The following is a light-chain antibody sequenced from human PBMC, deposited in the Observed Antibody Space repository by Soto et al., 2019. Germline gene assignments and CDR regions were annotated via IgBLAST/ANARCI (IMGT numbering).Light chain of an antibody. Sequence: EVVMRQSPATLSVSPGGGATLSCRASQGIGDTLAWYQHKPGQTPRLLIYDTSSRASGIPDRFSGSGSGTDFTLTISRLETEDFAVFYCQQYGTSEIIFGQGTRLEIK. CDR2: DTS. J-gene: IGKJ5*01. V-gene: IGKV3-20*01. CDR1: QGIGDT. CDR3: QQYGTSEII.